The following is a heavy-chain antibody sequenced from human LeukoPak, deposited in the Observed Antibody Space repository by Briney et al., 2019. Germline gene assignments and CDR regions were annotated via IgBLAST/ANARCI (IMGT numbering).Heavy chain of an antibody. J-gene: IGHJ4*02. CDR2: IHYSGST. D-gene: IGHD6-19*01. V-gene: IGHV4-59*08. CDR1: GGSISSYY. Sequence: PSETLSLTCTVSGGSISSYYWSWIRQPPGKGLEWIGYIHYSGSTNYNPSLKRRVTISVDTSKNQFSLKLSSVTAADTAVYYCARGQWLYYFDYWGQGTLVTVSS. CDR3: ARGQWLYYFDY.